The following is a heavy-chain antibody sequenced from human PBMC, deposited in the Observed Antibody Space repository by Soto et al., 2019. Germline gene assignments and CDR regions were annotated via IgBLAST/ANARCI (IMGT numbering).Heavy chain of an antibody. J-gene: IGHJ3*02. CDR2: IIPIFGTA. V-gene: IGHV1-69*01. CDR3: AIVTHYYYYDSSGRGDAFDI. D-gene: IGHD3-22*01. Sequence: QVQLVQSGAEVKKPGSSVKVSCKASGGTFSSYAISWVRQAPGQGLEWMGGIIPIFGTANYAQKFQGRVTITADESTSTAYMELSSLRSEDTAVYYCAIVTHYYYYDSSGRGDAFDIWGQGTMVTVSS. CDR1: GGTFSSYA.